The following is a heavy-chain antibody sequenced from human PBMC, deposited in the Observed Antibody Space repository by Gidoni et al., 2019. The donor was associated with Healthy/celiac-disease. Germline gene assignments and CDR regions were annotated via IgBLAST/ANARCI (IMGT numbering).Heavy chain of an antibody. J-gene: IGHJ4*02. CDR3: ASSSGSYHPFDY. CDR2: ISSSGSTI. V-gene: IGHV3-48*03. CDR1: GFPFSSYE. Sequence: EVQLVESGGGLVQPGGSLRLSCAASGFPFSSYEMNWVRQAPGKGLEWVSYISSSGSTIYYADSVKGRFTISRDNAKNSLYLQMNSLRAEDTAVYYCASSSGSYHPFDYWGQGTLVTVSS. D-gene: IGHD1-26*01.